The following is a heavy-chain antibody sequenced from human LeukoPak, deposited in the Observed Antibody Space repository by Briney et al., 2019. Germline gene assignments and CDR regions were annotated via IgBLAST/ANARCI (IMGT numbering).Heavy chain of an antibody. D-gene: IGHD3-22*01. CDR1: GPCFNTDHQN. CDR2: IHPRGMV. CDR3: SRGLDSRNLGY. V-gene: IGHV4-31*03. J-gene: IGHJ4*02. Sequence: PHTLSLTCTVSGPCFNTDHQNWICIRQRPVRGTESIGCIHPRGMVYNTASLESRVTMSRDTSKSQFSLNLNSVTAADTAVYFCSRGLDSRNLGYWGQGILVTVSS.